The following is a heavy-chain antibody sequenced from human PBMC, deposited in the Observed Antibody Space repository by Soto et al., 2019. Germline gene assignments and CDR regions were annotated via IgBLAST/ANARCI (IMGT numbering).Heavy chain of an antibody. CDR3: ARGGWYVDL. J-gene: IGHJ4*02. V-gene: IGHV4-59*01. CDR1: GDSMSGSY. Sequence: SETLSLTCTVSGDSMSGSYWSWIRQSPGKGLEWIGYIYFSGSTSYNPSLKSRVTMSVDTSKNLFSLKMTSVTAADTAVYFCARGGWYVDLWGQGTVVTVSS. CDR2: IYFSGST. D-gene: IGHD1-26*01.